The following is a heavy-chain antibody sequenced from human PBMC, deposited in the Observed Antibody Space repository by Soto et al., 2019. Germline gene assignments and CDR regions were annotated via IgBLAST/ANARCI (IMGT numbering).Heavy chain of an antibody. J-gene: IGHJ4*02. Sequence: QITLKESGPTLVKPTQTLTLTCTFSGFSLSTSGVGVGWIRQPPGKALEWLALIYWDDDKRYSPSLKSRLTITKDTSKNQVVLTMTNVDPVDTATYYCAHRLNYYDSSGYYKGNYFDYWGQGTLVTVSS. D-gene: IGHD3-22*01. CDR2: IYWDDDK. CDR1: GFSLSTSGVG. V-gene: IGHV2-5*02. CDR3: AHRLNYYDSSGYYKGNYFDY.